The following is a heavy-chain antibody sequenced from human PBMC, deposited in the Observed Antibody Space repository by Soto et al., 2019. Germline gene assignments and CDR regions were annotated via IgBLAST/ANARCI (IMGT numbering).Heavy chain of an antibody. Sequence: PGGSLRLSCAGSGFTFSSYAMAWVRQAPGKGLEWVSVIIGSGGNTYSADSVKGRFTISRDNSKNTLYLRLNSLRAEDTAIYYCAKYTMTYYYYSCMDVWGKGPRSPSP. J-gene: IGHJ6*03. CDR2: IIGSGGNT. D-gene: IGHD3-3*01. V-gene: IGHV3-23*01. CDR1: GFTFSSYA. CDR3: AKYTMTYYYYSCMDV.